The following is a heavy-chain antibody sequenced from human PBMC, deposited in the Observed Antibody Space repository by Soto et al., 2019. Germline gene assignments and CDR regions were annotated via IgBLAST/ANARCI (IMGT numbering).Heavy chain of an antibody. V-gene: IGHV3-30*18. Sequence: QVQLVESGGGVVQPGRSLRLSCAASGFTFSRYGMYWVRQAPGKGLEWVAVISYDGNNIYYADSVKGRFTISRDNSKNTLYRQMNSLRAEDTAVYYCAKNYYDSSGYYWVDAWGQGTLVTVSS. J-gene: IGHJ5*02. CDR3: AKNYYDSSGYYWVDA. CDR2: ISYDGNNI. CDR1: GFTFSRYG. D-gene: IGHD3-22*01.